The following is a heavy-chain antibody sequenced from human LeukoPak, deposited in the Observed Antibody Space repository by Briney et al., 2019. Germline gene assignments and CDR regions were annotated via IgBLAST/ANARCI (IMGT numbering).Heavy chain of an antibody. V-gene: IGHV4-30-4*08. CDR2: INHSGST. D-gene: IGHD2-15*01. CDR1: GNSISSGDYY. Sequence: PSQTLSLTCTVSGNSISSGDYYWSWIRQPPGKGLEWIGAINHSGSTNYNPSLKSRVTISVDTSKNQFSLKLSSVTAADTAVYYCARGDRGYCSGGSCHGFVNWFDPWGQGTLVTVSS. CDR3: ARGDRGYCSGGSCHGFVNWFDP. J-gene: IGHJ5*02.